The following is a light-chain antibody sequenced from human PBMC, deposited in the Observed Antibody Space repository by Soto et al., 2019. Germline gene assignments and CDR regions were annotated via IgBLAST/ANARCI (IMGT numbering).Light chain of an antibody. V-gene: IGKV1-5*03. CDR3: QQYNDYSPRT. CDR2: KAS. CDR1: QSISSW. Sequence: DIQMTQSPSTLSASLGDRVTITCRASQSISSWLAWYQQKPGKAPKLLIYKASNLESGVPSRFSGSQSGTEFTLTISSLQPDDFATYFCQQYNDYSPRTFGQGTKVEIK. J-gene: IGKJ1*01.